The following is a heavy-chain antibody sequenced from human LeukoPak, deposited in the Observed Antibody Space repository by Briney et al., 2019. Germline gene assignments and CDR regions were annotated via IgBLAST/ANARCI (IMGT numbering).Heavy chain of an antibody. J-gene: IGHJ4*02. Sequence: PSETLSLTCTVSGGSISSSSYYWGWIRQPPGKGLEWIVSIYYSRSTYYNPSLKSRVTIAVDTSKNQFSLKVSSVTAAYTAVYYCARLFLSAYYGNYFDYWGQGTLVTVSS. V-gene: IGHV4-39*01. CDR2: IYYSRST. D-gene: IGHD3-3*01. CDR1: GGSISSSSYY. CDR3: ARLFLSAYYGNYFDY.